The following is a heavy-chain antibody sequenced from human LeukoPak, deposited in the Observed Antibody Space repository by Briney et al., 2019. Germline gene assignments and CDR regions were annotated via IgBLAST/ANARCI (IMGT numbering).Heavy chain of an antibody. J-gene: IGHJ4*02. Sequence: GGSLRLSCAASGFTFSSYWMHWVRQAPGRGLVWVSRISTDGSRKDYADSVKGRLTISRDNAKNTLYLQMNSLRAEDTAVYYCARSYGTIVFDYWGQGILVTVSS. CDR3: ARSYGTIVFDY. CDR1: GFTFSSYW. D-gene: IGHD1-14*01. V-gene: IGHV3-74*01. CDR2: ISTDGSRK.